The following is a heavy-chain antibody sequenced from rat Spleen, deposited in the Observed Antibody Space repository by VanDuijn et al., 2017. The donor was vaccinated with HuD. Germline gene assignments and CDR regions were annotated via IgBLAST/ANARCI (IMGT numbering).Heavy chain of an antibody. CDR3: TTRLIYTADYYHEDWFAY. CDR1: GFTFSNYD. CDR2: ISYDGSNT. Sequence: EVRLVESGGGFVQPGRSMKVSCAASGFTFSNYDMAWVRQAPTKGLEWVASISYDGSNTYYRDSVKGRVTISRDNAKSTLYLQMDSLRSEDTATYYCTTRLIYTADYYHEDWFAYWGQGTLVTVSS. D-gene: IGHD1-6*01. J-gene: IGHJ3*01. V-gene: IGHV5-25*01.